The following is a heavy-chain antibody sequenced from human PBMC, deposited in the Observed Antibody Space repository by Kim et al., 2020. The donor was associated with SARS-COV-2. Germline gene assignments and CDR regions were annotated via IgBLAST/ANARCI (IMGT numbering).Heavy chain of an antibody. CDR3: AREAGATPPHFDY. V-gene: IGHV3-21*01. D-gene: IGHD1-26*01. J-gene: IGHJ4*02. Sequence: YADSVKGRFTISRDNAKNSLYLQMNSLRAEDTAVYYCAREAGATPPHFDYWGQGTLVTVSS.